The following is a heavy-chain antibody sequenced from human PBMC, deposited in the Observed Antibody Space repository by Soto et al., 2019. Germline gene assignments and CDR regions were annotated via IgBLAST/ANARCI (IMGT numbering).Heavy chain of an antibody. D-gene: IGHD6-13*01. CDR2: INHSGST. CDR3: ARVAAAAGSVDY. V-gene: IGHV4-34*01. CDR1: GGSFSGYY. J-gene: IGHJ4*02. Sequence: QVQLQQWGAGLLKPSETLSLTCAVYGGSFSGYYWSWIRQPPGKGLEWIGEINHSGSTNYNPSLKGRVTISVDTSKNQFSLKLSSVTAADTAVYYCARVAAAAGSVDYWGQGTLVTVSS.